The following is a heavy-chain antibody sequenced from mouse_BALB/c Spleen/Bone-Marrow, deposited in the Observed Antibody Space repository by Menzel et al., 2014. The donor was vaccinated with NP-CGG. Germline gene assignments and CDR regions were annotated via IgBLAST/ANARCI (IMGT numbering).Heavy chain of an antibody. V-gene: IGHV1-7*01. Sequence: VQLQESGAELAKPGASVKMSCKASGYTFTSYWMHWVKQRPGQGLEWIGYINPSTGYTEYNQKFKDKATLTADKSSSTAYMRLSSLTSEDSAVYYCARSRDGYDSFAYWGQGTLVTVSA. CDR1: GYTFTSYW. CDR2: INPSTGYT. J-gene: IGHJ3*01. D-gene: IGHD2-2*01. CDR3: ARSRDGYDSFAY.